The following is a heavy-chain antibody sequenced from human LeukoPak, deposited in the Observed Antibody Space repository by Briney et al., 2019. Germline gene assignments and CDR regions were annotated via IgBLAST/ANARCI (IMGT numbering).Heavy chain of an antibody. V-gene: IGHV3-15*01. D-gene: IGHD4-17*01. CDR1: GLTFRNAW. CDR2: IKSETDGGTT. J-gene: IGHJ4*02. Sequence: GGSLRLSCAASGLTFRNAWMSWVRQAPGKGLEWVGRIKSETDGGTTEYAAPVKGRFTISRDDSKNMLYLQMNSLKTEDTAVYYCTTDPGDYEIYWGQGTLVTVSS. CDR3: TTDPGDYEIY.